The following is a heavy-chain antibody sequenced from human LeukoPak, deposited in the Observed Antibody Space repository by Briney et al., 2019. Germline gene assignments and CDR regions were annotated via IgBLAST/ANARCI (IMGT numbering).Heavy chain of an antibody. J-gene: IGHJ4*02. CDR3: ASPYYYGSGSYVDY. D-gene: IGHD3-10*01. V-gene: IGHV3-30*04. Sequence: GGSLRLSCAASGFTFSSYAMHWVRQAPGKGLEWVAVISYDGSNKYHADSVRGRFTIPRDNSKNTLYLQMNSLRAEDTAVYYCASPYYYGSGSYVDYWGQGTLVTVSS. CDR2: ISYDGSNK. CDR1: GFTFSSYA.